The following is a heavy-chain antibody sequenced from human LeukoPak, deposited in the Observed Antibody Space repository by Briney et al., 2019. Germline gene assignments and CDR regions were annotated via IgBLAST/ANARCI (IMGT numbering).Heavy chain of an antibody. CDR1: GFTFSSYA. Sequence: GGSLRLSCAASGFTFSSYAMSWVRQAPGKGLEWVSAISGSGGSTYYADYVKGRFTISRDNSKNTLYLQMNSLRAEDTAVYYCAKALLWFGELYSPYWGQGTLVTVSS. J-gene: IGHJ4*02. CDR2: ISGSGGST. CDR3: AKALLWFGELYSPY. V-gene: IGHV3-23*01. D-gene: IGHD3-10*01.